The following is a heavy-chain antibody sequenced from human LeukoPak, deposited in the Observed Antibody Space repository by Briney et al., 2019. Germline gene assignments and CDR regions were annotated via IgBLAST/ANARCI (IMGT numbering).Heavy chain of an antibody. D-gene: IGHD4-23*01. CDR2: MSGGGGST. CDR3: AKVRSDYGGHWTFFDY. V-gene: IGHV3-23*01. J-gene: IGHJ4*02. Sequence: GGSLRLSCAASGFTFSSYAMSWVRQAPGKGLEWVSAMSGGGGSTYYADSVKGRFTISRDNSKNTLFLQMNSLRPEDTAVYYCAKVRSDYGGHWTFFDYWGQGTLVTVSS. CDR1: GFTFSSYA.